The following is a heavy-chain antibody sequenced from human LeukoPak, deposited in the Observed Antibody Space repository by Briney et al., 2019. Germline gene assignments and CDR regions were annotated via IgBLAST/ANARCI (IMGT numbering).Heavy chain of an antibody. J-gene: IGHJ6*02. D-gene: IGHD2-15*01. Sequence: SETLSLTCAVYGGSFSGYYWSWIRQPPGKGLEWIGEINHNGSTNYNPSLTSRVTISVDTSKNQFSLKLSSVTAADTAVYYCARVGDIVVVVAATGRRYGMDVWGQGTTVTVSS. CDR3: ARVGDIVVVVAATGRRYGMDV. V-gene: IGHV4-34*01. CDR2: INHNGST. CDR1: GGSFSGYY.